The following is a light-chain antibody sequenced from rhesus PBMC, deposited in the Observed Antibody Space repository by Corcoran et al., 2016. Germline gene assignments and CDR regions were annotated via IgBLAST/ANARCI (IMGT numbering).Light chain of an antibody. V-gene: IGKV1S15*01. CDR3: QHGYDHPYS. Sequence: DVQMTQSPSSLSASVGDTVTITCRASQDITNNLAWYQQKPGKVPNLLIYYASTLQRGVPSRFSGSGAGTDFTLTISRLQPEDFATYYCQHGYDHPYSFGQVTKVEIK. CDR2: YAS. J-gene: IGKJ2*01. CDR1: QDITNN.